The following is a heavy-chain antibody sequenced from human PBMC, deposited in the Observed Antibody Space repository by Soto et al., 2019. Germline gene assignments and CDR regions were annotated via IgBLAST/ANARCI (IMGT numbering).Heavy chain of an antibody. D-gene: IGHD3-9*01. CDR1: GFTFSSYW. Sequence: GGSLRLSCAASGFTFSSYWMSWVRQAPGKGLEWVANIKQDGSEKYYVDSVKGRFTISRDNAKNSLYLQMNSLRAEDTAVYYCARGRYDILTGYYWSYYYGMDVWGQGTTVTSP. V-gene: IGHV3-7*03. J-gene: IGHJ6*02. CDR3: ARGRYDILTGYYWSYYYGMDV. CDR2: IKQDGSEK.